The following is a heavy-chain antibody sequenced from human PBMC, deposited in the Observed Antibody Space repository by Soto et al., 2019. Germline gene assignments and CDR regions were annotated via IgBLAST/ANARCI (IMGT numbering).Heavy chain of an antibody. CDR1: GGSISSHY. J-gene: IGHJ6*02. V-gene: IGHV4-59*11. CDR3: ARDLWGYCGTDCYPLDV. D-gene: IGHD2-21*02. Sequence: SSETLSLTCTVSGGSISSHYWSWIRQPPGKGLEWIGYMYNTGSTVYNPSLKSRVTISVDTSKNQFSLKLNAVTAADTAVYYCARDLWGYCGTDCYPLDVWGQGTTVTSP. CDR2: MYNTGST.